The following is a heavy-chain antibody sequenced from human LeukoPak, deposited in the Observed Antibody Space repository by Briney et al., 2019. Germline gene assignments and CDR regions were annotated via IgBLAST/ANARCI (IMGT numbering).Heavy chain of an antibody. V-gene: IGHV3-64*01. Sequence: PGGCLRLSCSVSGLTFSSYAIGSVRQAPGRGLEYVSAISRNGGSTNYANTVYARFTNSRDNSKSTMSIQMGSLRAEDLGVYYCARDHDDGGYYSGMDVWGQGTTVTVSS. CDR1: GLTFSSYA. CDR2: ISRNGGST. CDR3: ARDHDDGGYYSGMDV. J-gene: IGHJ6*02. D-gene: IGHD4-17*01.